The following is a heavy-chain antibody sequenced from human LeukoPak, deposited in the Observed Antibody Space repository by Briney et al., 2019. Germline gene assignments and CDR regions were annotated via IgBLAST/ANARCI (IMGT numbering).Heavy chain of an antibody. CDR3: ARDPPAVAANTYG. CDR2: IYSGGAT. Sequence: GGSLRLSCAASGFTVSNNYMRWVRQAPGKGLEWVSLIYSGGATFYADAVKGRFTISIDDSKNTLYLQMNSLRAEDTAVYYCARDPPAVAANTYGWGQGTLVTVSS. V-gene: IGHV3-66*01. D-gene: IGHD6-6*01. CDR1: GFTVSNNY. J-gene: IGHJ4*02.